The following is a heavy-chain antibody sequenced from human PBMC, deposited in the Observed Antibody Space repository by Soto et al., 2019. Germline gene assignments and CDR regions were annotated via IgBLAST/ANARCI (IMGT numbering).Heavy chain of an antibody. J-gene: IGHJ6*02. CDR3: ARDSHYYGSGSYPIYYGMDV. D-gene: IGHD3-10*01. Sequence: GASVKVSCKASGYTFTCYGISWVRQAPGQGLEWMGWISAYNGNTNYAQKLQGRVTMTTDTSTSTAYMELRSLRSDDTAVYYCARDSHYYGSGSYPIYYGMDVWGQGTTVTVSS. V-gene: IGHV1-18*01. CDR2: ISAYNGNT. CDR1: GYTFTCYG.